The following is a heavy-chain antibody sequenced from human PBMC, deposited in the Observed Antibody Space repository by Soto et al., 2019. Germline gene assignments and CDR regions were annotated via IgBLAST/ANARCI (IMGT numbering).Heavy chain of an antibody. Sequence: GGSLRLSCAASGFTVSSNYMSWVRQAPGKGLEWVSVIYSGGSTYYADSVKGRFTISRDNSKNTLYLQMNSLRAEDTAVYYCARPLWVYSGYINDAFDIWGQGTMVTVSS. V-gene: IGHV3-66*01. CDR3: ARPLWVYSGYINDAFDI. CDR2: IYSGGST. CDR1: GFTVSSNY. J-gene: IGHJ3*02. D-gene: IGHD5-12*01.